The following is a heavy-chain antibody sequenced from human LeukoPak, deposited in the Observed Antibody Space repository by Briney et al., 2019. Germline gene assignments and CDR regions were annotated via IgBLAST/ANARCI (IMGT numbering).Heavy chain of an antibody. CDR1: GGSFSGYY. CDR2: INHSGST. CDR3: ARRARLPNPATYYYYGMDV. D-gene: IGHD5-18*01. Sequence: SETLSLTCAVYGGSFSGYYWSWIRQPPGKGLEWIGEINHSGSTNYNPSLKSRVTISVDTSKNQFSLKLSSVTAADTAVYYCARRARLPNPATYYYYGMDVWGQGTTVTVSS. J-gene: IGHJ6*02. V-gene: IGHV4-34*01.